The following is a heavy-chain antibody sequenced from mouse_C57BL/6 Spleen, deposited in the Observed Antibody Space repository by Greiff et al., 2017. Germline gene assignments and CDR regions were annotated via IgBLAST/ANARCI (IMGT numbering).Heavy chain of an antibody. Sequence: VQLQQPGAELVRPGTSVKLSCKASGYTFTSYWMHWVKQRPGQGLEWIGVIDPSDSYTNYNQKFKGKATLTVDTSSSTAYMQLSSLTSEDSAVYYCARDYGSSYHWYFDVWGTGTTVTVSS. D-gene: IGHD1-1*01. CDR2: IDPSDSYT. V-gene: IGHV1-59*01. J-gene: IGHJ1*03. CDR1: GYTFTSYW. CDR3: ARDYGSSYHWYFDV.